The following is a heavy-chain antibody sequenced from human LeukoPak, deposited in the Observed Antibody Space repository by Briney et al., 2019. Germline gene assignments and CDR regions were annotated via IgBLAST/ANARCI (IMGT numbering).Heavy chain of an antibody. V-gene: IGHV3-7*01. Sequence: RGSLRLSCVVSGFTFSNYWMSWVRQAPGKGLEWVINIRPDGGEKYFVDSVRGRFTISRDNAKNSLYLQMNNLRAEDTAVYYCARDLSGPSLYWGQGTLVTVSS. J-gene: IGHJ4*02. D-gene: IGHD2-15*01. CDR1: GFTFSNYW. CDR2: IRPDGGEK. CDR3: ARDLSGPSLY.